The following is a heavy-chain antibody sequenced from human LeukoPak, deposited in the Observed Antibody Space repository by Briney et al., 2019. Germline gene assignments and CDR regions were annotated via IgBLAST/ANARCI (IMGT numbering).Heavy chain of an antibody. Sequence: SVKVSCKASGGTFSSYAISWVRQAPGQGLEWMGRIIPILGIANYAQKFQGRVTITADKSTSTAYMELSSLRSEDTAVYYCATHYYGSGSYPPSYFDYWGQGTLVTVSS. CDR2: IIPILGIA. J-gene: IGHJ4*02. CDR1: GGTFSSYA. CDR3: ATHYYGSGSYPPSYFDY. V-gene: IGHV1-69*04. D-gene: IGHD3-10*01.